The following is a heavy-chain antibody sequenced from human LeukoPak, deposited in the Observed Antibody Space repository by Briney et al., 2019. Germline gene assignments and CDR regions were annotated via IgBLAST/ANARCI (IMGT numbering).Heavy chain of an antibody. Sequence: PGGSLRLSCTASGFTFSTYSVNWVRQAPGKGLEWVSYISSSSSKIYYADSVEGRFTISRDKAKNSLYLQMNSLRDEDTAVYYCARLGLGYGDYQYFYGMDVWGQGTTVTVSS. D-gene: IGHD4-17*01. CDR3: ARLGLGYGDYQYFYGMDV. J-gene: IGHJ6*02. CDR1: GFTFSTYS. CDR2: ISSSSSKI. V-gene: IGHV3-48*02.